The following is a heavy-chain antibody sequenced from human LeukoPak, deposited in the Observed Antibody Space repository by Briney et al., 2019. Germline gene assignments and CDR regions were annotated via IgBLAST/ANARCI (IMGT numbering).Heavy chain of an antibody. J-gene: IGHJ5*02. CDR3: ARGLARFRNHH. CDR2: ISSGGSTI. D-gene: IGHD3-10*01. CDR1: GFTFSNYE. V-gene: IGHV3-48*03. Sequence: PGGSLRLSCAASGFTFSNYEMNWVRQTPGKGLEWVSYISSGGSTIYYADSVMGRFTISRDNAKNSLYLQMNSLRVDDTAVYYCARGLARFRNHHWGQGTLVTVSS.